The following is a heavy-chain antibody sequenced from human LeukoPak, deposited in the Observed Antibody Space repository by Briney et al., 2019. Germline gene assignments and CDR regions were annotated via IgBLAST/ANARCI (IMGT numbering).Heavy chain of an antibody. Sequence: SETLSLTCSFSGGSIRGGGYYWSWIRQPPGKGLEWIGSISYSGSTYYNPSLKSRVTISVDTSKNQFSLKLSSVTAADTAVYYCARVITMTEEHPVIDYWGQGTLVTVSS. J-gene: IGHJ4*02. D-gene: IGHD3-22*01. CDR2: ISYSGST. CDR1: GGSIRGGGYY. CDR3: ARVITMTEEHPVIDY. V-gene: IGHV4-39*01.